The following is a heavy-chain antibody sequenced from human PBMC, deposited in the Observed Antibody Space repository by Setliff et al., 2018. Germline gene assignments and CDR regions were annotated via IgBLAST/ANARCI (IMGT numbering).Heavy chain of an antibody. D-gene: IGHD4-17*01. CDR2: IKHSGNT. CDR3: ARDGGDGYGVDAYAGGGFDI. V-gene: IGHV4-38-2*02. Sequence: LSLTCAVSGYSIRSPHYWGWIRQPPGKGLEWIGSIKHSGNTYYNPSLKSRVTISVDTSNNQFSLKLTSVTAADTAVYYCARDGGDGYGVDAYAGGGFDIWGQGTMVTVSS. J-gene: IGHJ3*02. CDR1: GYSIRSPHY.